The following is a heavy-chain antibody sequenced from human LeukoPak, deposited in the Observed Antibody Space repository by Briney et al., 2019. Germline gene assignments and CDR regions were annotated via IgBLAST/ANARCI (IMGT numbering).Heavy chain of an antibody. CDR1: GFTFSSYA. CDR3: ARIEVRVPFDY. J-gene: IGHJ4*02. D-gene: IGHD2-2*01. Sequence: GGSLRLSCAASGFTFSSYAMHWVRQAPGKGLEWVAVISYDGSNKYYADSVKGRFTISRDNSKSTLYLQMNSLRAEDTAVYYCARIEVRVPFDYWGQGTLVTVSS. V-gene: IGHV3-30*04. CDR2: ISYDGSNK.